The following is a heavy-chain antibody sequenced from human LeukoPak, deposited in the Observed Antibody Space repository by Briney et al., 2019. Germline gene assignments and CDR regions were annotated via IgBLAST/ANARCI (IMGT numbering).Heavy chain of an antibody. CDR1: GFSFSNYE. J-gene: IGHJ4*02. V-gene: IGHV3-48*03. CDR3: ASLSTVVDY. CDR2: ISSSGSSM. Sequence: PGGSLRLSCAASGFSFSNYEMNWVRQAPGKGLEWLSFISSSGSSMYYADSVKGRFTISRDSGKNSLFLQMDSLRAEDTAICYCASLSTVVDYWGQGTLVTVSS. D-gene: IGHD4-23*01.